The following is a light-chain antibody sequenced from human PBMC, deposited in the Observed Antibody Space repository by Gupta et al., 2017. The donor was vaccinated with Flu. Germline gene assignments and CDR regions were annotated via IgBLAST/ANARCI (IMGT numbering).Light chain of an antibody. CDR2: NAN. Sequence: QSALTPPRSVSGSPGQPVPISCTGTVNDVGGYNYVSWYQQHPDKVPKLIIYNANVRPSGVPNRFSGSKSGSTASLAISGLQAEDEADYFCCAYAGGYTLIFGGGTKLTVL. CDR3: CAYAGGYTLI. CDR1: VNDVGGYNY. V-gene: IGLV2-11*01. J-gene: IGLJ2*01.